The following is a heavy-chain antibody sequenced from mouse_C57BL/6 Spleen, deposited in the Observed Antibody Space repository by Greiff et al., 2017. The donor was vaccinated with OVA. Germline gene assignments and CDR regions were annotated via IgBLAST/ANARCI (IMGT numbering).Heavy chain of an antibody. V-gene: IGHV1-50*01. CDR2: IDPSDSYT. CDR3: ARGGTPRDYFDY. D-gene: IGHD3-3*01. CDR1: GYTFTSYW. J-gene: IGHJ2*01. Sequence: QVQLQQPGAELVKPGASVTLSCKASGYTFTSYWMQWVKQRPGQGLEWIGEIDPSDSYTNYNQKFKGKATLTVDTSSSTAYMQLSSLTSEDSAVYYCARGGTPRDYFDYWGQGTTLTVSS.